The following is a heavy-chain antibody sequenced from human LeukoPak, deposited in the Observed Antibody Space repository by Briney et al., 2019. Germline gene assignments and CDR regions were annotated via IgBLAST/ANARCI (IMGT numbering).Heavy chain of an antibody. D-gene: IGHD5-18*01. CDR1: GFTFSSYE. CDR2: ISSSGSTI. CDR3: ARVRDTSMVYDALDI. Sequence: GGSLRLSCAASGFTFSSYEMNWVRQAPGKGLEWVSYISSSGSTIYYADSVKGRFTVSRDNAKNSLFLQMNSLRAEDTAVYYCARVRDTSMVYDALDIWGQGTMVTVSS. V-gene: IGHV3-48*03. J-gene: IGHJ3*02.